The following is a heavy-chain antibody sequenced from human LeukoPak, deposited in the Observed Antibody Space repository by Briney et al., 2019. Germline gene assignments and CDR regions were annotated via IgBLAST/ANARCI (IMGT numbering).Heavy chain of an antibody. CDR3: ARDRGRGRPYYYYGMDV. CDR1: GGSFSGYY. Sequence: SETLSLTCAVYGGSFSGYYWSWIRQPPGKGLEWIGEINHSGSTNYNPSLKSRVTISVDTSKNQFSLKLSSVTAADTAVYYCARDRGRGRPYYYYGMDVWGQGTTVTVSS. CDR2: INHSGST. D-gene: IGHD3-10*01. J-gene: IGHJ6*02. V-gene: IGHV4-34*01.